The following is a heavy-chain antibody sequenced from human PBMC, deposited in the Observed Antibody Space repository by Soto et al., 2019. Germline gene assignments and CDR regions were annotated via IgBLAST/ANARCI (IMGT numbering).Heavy chain of an antibody. J-gene: IGHJ3*02. CDR3: ARDREWATVAADAFDI. D-gene: IGHD6-13*01. V-gene: IGHV3-48*03. CDR1: GFTFSSYE. Sequence: GSLRLSCAASGFTFSSYEMNWVRQAPGKGLEWVSYISSSGSTIYYADSVKGRFTISRDNAKNSLYLQMNSLRAEDTAVYYCARDREWATVAADAFDIWGQGTMVTVSS. CDR2: ISSSGSTI.